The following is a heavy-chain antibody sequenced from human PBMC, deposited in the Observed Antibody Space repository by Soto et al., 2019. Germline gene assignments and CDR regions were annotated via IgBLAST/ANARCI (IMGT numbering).Heavy chain of an antibody. CDR1: GGSISTSNW. J-gene: IGHJ4*02. CDR3: ARTGTSGTRFDS. D-gene: IGHD1-1*01. V-gene: IGHV4-4*02. CDR2: VYHSGST. Sequence: QVQLQESGPGLVKPSGTLSLTCAVSGGSISTSNWWSWVRQPPGKGLAWIGEVYHSGSTNYNPSFNSRVAMSVDKSKTPFSLQLNSVTAADTAVYYCARTGTSGTRFDSWGQGSLVTVSS.